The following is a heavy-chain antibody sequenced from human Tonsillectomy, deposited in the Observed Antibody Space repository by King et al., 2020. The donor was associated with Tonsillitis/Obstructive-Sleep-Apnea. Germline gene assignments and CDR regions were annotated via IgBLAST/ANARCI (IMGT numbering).Heavy chain of an antibody. V-gene: IGHV3-30*04. D-gene: IGHD4-17*01. CDR2: ISYDGSNK. Sequence: VQLVESGGGVVQPGRSLRLSCAASGFTFRTYVMYWVRQAPGKGLEWVADISYDGSNKFYADSVRGRFTISRDNSKNTLYLVVNSLRGEDTAVYYCAKEMGTDHYGDYSDVAYIWGQGTMVTVSS. J-gene: IGHJ3*02. CDR1: GFTFRTYV. CDR3: AKEMGTDHYGDYSDVAYI.